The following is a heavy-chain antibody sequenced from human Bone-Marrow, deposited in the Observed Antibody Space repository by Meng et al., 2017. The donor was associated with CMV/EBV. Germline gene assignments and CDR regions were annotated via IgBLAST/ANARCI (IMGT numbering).Heavy chain of an antibody. V-gene: IGHV3-72*01. CDR1: GFTFSDHY. CDR3: ARGLGPGGCYFDY. CDR2: TRNKANSYTT. D-gene: IGHD3-16*01. Sequence: GESLKISCVASGFTFSDHYMDWVRQAPGKGLEWVGRTRNKANSYTTEYAASVKDRFTISRDDSKNSLYLQINSLKTEDTAVYYCARGLGPGGCYFDYWGQGTRVTVSS. J-gene: IGHJ4*02.